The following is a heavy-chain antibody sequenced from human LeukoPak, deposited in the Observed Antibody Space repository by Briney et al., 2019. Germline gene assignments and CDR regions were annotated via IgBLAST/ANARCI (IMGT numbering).Heavy chain of an antibody. CDR3: AREDIVVEVAAPGGFDI. D-gene: IGHD2-15*01. V-gene: IGHV4-34*01. J-gene: IGHJ3*02. Sequence: SETLSLTCAVYGGSFSGYYLSWIRQPPGKGLEWIGEINHSGSTNYNPSLKSRVTISVDTSKNQFSLKLSSVTAADTAVYYCAREDIVVEVAAPGGFDIWGQGTMVTVSS. CDR1: GGSFSGYY. CDR2: INHSGST.